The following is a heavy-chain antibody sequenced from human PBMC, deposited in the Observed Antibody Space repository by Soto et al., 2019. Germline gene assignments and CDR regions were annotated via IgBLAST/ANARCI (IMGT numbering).Heavy chain of an antibody. J-gene: IGHJ4*02. CDR1: GFSFSSFA. Sequence: EVQLVESGGALVQPGGSLRLSCEASGFSFSSFAMNWVRQAPGRGLEWVSYISDDGASRYYADSLKGRFTISRDNAKYSLSLQMNNLRAEDKAVYYCARENSGQAWLHHFDHWGLGTLVTVSS. V-gene: IGHV3-48*03. D-gene: IGHD5-18*01. CDR3: ARENSGQAWLHHFDH. CDR2: ISDDGASR.